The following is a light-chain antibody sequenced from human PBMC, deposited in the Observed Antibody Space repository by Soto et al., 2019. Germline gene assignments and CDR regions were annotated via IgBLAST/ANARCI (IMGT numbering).Light chain of an antibody. CDR2: GGS. CDR1: QSISNN. J-gene: IGKJ4*01. CDR3: QQNNKWPPVT. V-gene: IGKV3-15*01. Sequence: EVVMTQSPATVSVSPGEGVTLSCRASQSISNNLAWYQQKPGQPPSRLIYGGSTRATGVPARFRGGGSGTEFTLTISSLQSEDFAFYYCQQNNKWPPVTFGGGTKVEIK.